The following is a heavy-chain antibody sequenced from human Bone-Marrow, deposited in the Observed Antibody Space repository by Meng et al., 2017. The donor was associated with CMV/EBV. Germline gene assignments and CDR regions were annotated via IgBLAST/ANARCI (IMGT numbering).Heavy chain of an antibody. V-gene: IGHV3-20*04. CDR1: GFTLDHYG. CDR2: INWDGGIT. CDR3: ARTQWLPIPQKYCRYYGMDV. J-gene: IGHJ6*02. Sequence: GESLKIHRGAPGFTLDHYGMTWVRRVPGKGLQWVSSINWDGGITEYAESVKGRFTISRDNAKNSLHLQMNSLRAEDTAFYYCARTQWLPIPQKYCRYYGMDVWGQGTTVTVSS. D-gene: IGHD5-12*01.